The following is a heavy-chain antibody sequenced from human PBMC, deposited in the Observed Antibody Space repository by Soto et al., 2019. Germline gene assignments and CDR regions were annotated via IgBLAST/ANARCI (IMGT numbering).Heavy chain of an antibody. J-gene: IGHJ4*02. CDR2: FDPEDGET. V-gene: IGHV1-24*01. D-gene: IGHD2-2*01. CDR1: GYTLTELS. Sequence: ASVKVSCKVSGYTLTELSMHWVRQAPGKGLEWMGGFDPEDGETIYAQKSQGRVTMTEDTSTDTAYMELSSLRSEDTAVYYCATPTLLGYCSSTSCSFDYWGQGTLVTVSS. CDR3: ATPTLLGYCSSTSCSFDY.